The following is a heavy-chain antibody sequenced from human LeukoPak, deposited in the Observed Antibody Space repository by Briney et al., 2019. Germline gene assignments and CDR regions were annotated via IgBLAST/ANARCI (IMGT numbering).Heavy chain of an antibody. Sequence: SQTLSLTCTVSGGSISSGDYYWSWIRQPPGKGLEWIGYIYYRGNTNYNPSLKSRVTMSLDTSKNQFSLKLSSVTAVDTAVYYCARGVYDRSGFSYYYYYMDVWGKANTVTVSS. J-gene: IGHJ6*03. CDR3: ARGVYDRSGFSYYYYYMDV. D-gene: IGHD3-22*01. CDR2: IYYRGNT. CDR1: GGSISSGDYY. V-gene: IGHV4-61*08.